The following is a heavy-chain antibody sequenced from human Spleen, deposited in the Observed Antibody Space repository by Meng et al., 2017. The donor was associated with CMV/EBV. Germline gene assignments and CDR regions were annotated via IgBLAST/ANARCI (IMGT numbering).Heavy chain of an antibody. V-gene: IGHV3-21*01. D-gene: IGHD6-13*01. CDR1: GFTFSNYD. CDR3: ARGSLAAAAGKGLYYYYGMDV. J-gene: IGHJ6*02. Sequence: GGSLRLSCAASGFTFSNYDMNWVRQAPGKGLEWVSSISSTSSYIYYADSVQGRFTISRDNAKNSLYLQMNSLRAEDTAVYYCARGSLAAAAGKGLYYYYGMDVWGQGTTVTVSS. CDR2: ISSTSSYI.